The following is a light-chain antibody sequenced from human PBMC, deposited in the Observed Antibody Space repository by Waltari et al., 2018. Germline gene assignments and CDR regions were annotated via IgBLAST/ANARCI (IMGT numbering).Light chain of an antibody. CDR1: SSDVGGYDY. V-gene: IGLV2-11*01. J-gene: IGLJ2*01. Sequence: QSALTQPRSVSGSPGPSVTISCPGTSSDVGGYDYFSWYQHHPGKAPKLMICDVTKRPSGVPDRFSGSKSGNTASLTISGLQAEDEADYYCCSYAGSYTHVVFGGGTKLTVL. CDR3: CSYAGSYTHVV. CDR2: DVT.